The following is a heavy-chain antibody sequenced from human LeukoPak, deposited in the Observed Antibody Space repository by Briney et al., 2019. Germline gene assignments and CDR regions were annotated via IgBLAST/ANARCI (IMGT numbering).Heavy chain of an antibody. CDR3: ARGDFWSDYYRYFEY. J-gene: IGHJ4*02. Sequence: PGSSLRLFCAASGFTFSDYYIGLIRQAPWTGLDWASYFTSRGSFTYFGDSVKGRFTISRDNAKNSLYLQMNRLRAEDTAVYYCARGDFWSDYYRYFEYWGQGTLVTVSS. V-gene: IGHV3-11*01. CDR1: GFTFSDYY. D-gene: IGHD3-3*01. CDR2: FTSRGSFT.